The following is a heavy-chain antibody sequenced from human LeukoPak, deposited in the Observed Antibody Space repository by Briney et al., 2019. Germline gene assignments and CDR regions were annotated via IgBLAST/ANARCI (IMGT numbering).Heavy chain of an antibody. CDR3: ASIGGRLNDY. Sequence: PSETLSLTCTVSGDSISSGGYYWSWIRQYPGKGLEWIGFIYHSGTTYFNPSLKSRVIISVDRSKNQFSLKLSSVTAADTAVYYCASIGGRLNDYWGQGTLVTVSS. J-gene: IGHJ4*02. V-gene: IGHV4-31*03. CDR1: GDSISSGGYY. CDR2: IYHSGTT. D-gene: IGHD3-16*01.